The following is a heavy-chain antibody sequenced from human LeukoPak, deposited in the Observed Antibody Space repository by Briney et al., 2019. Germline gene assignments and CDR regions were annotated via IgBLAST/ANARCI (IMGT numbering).Heavy chain of an antibody. CDR2: ISAYNGNT. D-gene: IGHD2-2*01. J-gene: IGHJ6*02. Sequence: ASVKVSCKASGYTFTSYGISWVRRAPGQGLEWMGWISAYNGNTNYAQKLQGRVTMTTDTSTSTAYMELRSLRSDDTAVYYCAHHALVPAAKRAYYGMDVWGQGTTVTVSS. CDR1: GYTFTSYG. CDR3: AHHALVPAAKRAYYGMDV. V-gene: IGHV1-18*01.